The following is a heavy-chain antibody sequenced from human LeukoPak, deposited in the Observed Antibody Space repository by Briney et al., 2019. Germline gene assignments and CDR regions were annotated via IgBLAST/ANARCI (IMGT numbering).Heavy chain of an antibody. CDR2: IYISGNT. V-gene: IGHV4-4*07. CDR3: ARGLSSSWYWFDP. Sequence: SETLSLTCTVSGGSLSSYYWSWIRQPAGKGLEWIGRIYISGNTNYNPSLKSRVTMSLDTSKNQCSLKLTSVTAADTAVYYCARGLSSSWYWFDPWGQGTLVTVSS. CDR1: GGSLSSYY. D-gene: IGHD6-13*01. J-gene: IGHJ5*02.